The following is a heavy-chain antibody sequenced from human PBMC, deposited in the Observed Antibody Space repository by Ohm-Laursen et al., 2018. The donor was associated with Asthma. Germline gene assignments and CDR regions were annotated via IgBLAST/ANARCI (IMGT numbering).Heavy chain of an antibody. V-gene: IGHV3-53*01. Sequence: SLRLSCAASGFTVSSNYMSWVRQAPGKELEWVSVISSGGITYYADSVKGRFTISRDNSKNTLYLQMNSLRAEDTAMYYCASTNTLAAWGQGTLVTVSS. J-gene: IGHJ5*02. CDR2: ISSGGIT. D-gene: IGHD6-13*01. CDR3: ASTNTLAA. CDR1: GFTVSSNY.